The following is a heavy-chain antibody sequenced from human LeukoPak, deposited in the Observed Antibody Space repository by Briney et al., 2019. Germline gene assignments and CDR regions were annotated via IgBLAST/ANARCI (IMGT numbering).Heavy chain of an antibody. CDR2: ISAYNGNT. CDR3: ARGKEYYYDSRPYFDY. CDR1: GSTFTSYG. Sequence: ASVKVSCKASGSTFTSYGISWVRQAPGQGLEWMGWISAYNGNTNYAQKLQGRVTMTTDTSTSTAYMELRSLRSDDTAVYYCARGKEYYYDSRPYFDYWGQGTLVTVSS. V-gene: IGHV1-18*01. J-gene: IGHJ4*02. D-gene: IGHD3-22*01.